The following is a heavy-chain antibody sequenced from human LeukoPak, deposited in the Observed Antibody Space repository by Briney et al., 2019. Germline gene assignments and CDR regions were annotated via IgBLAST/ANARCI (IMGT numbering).Heavy chain of an antibody. CDR1: GRSISRGEYY. D-gene: IGHD3-9*01. CDR2: IYYSKST. Sequence: PQTLSLTCTVSGRSISRGEYYWTWLRQPPEESLAWIVYIYYSKSTDYTPSLKSRVTQSVDTSKNQFSPKLSSATAADTAVYYCARGGETYYDILTGYYPGTFDIWGQGTMVTVSS. J-gene: IGHJ3*02. CDR3: ARGGETYYDILTGYYPGTFDI. V-gene: IGHV4-31*03.